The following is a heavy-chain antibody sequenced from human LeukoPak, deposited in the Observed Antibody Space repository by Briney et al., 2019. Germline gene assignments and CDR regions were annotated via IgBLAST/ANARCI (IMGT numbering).Heavy chain of an antibody. V-gene: IGHV3-23*01. CDR2: ISGSGGST. J-gene: IGHJ4*02. CDR3: XKNPTYYYDSSGPVGH. D-gene: IGHD3-22*01. CDR1: GFTFSSYA. Sequence: GGSLRLSCAASGFTFSSYAMSWVRQAPGKGLEWVSAISGSGGSTYYADSVKGRFTISRDNSKNTLYLQMNSLRAEDTAVYYCXKNPTYYYDSSGPVGHWGQGTLVTVSS.